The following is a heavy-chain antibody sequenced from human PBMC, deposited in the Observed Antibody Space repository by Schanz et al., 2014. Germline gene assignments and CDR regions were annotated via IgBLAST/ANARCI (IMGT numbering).Heavy chain of an antibody. D-gene: IGHD3-9*01. J-gene: IGHJ6*02. Sequence: QVQLVQSGAEVKKPGASVKVSCKTSGYTFSSYGINWVRQAPGQGLEWMGWITAYNGDTNYALKLQGRVTMTTDTSTSTAYMELRSLRSDDTAVYYCARVQDDILTGSEYYYGMDVWGQGTTVTVSS. V-gene: IGHV1-18*01. CDR2: ITAYNGDT. CDR1: GYTFSSYG. CDR3: ARVQDDILTGSEYYYGMDV.